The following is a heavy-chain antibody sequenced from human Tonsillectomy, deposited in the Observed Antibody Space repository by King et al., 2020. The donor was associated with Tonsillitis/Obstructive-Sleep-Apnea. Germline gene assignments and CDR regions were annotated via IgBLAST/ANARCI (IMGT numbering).Heavy chain of an antibody. V-gene: IGHV2-5*02. CDR3: AHSPPHVDWLLWYYFDY. CDR1: GFSLSTSGVG. J-gene: IGHJ4*02. CDR2: IYWDDDE. Sequence: TLKESGPTLVKPTQTLMLTCTFSGFSLSTSGVGVGWIRQPPGKALEWLALIYWDDDESYSPSLKSRLTITKDTSKNQVVLTMTNMDPVDTATYYCAHSPPHVDWLLWYYFDYWGQGTLVTVSS. D-gene: IGHD3-9*01.